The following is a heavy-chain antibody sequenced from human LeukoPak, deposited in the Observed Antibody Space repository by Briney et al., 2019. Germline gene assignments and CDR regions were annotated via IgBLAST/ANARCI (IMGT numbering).Heavy chain of an antibody. CDR2: IYHSGST. J-gene: IGHJ4*02. CDR1: GYSISSGYY. CDR3: ARVHIEYSSSSEFDYFDY. D-gene: IGHD6-6*01. Sequence: SETLSLTCTVSGYSISSGYYWSWIRQPPGKGLEWIGYIYHSGSTYYNPSLKSRVTISVDRSKNQFSLKLSSVTAADTAVYYCARVHIEYSSSSEFDYFDYWGQGTLVTVSS. V-gene: IGHV4-38-2*02.